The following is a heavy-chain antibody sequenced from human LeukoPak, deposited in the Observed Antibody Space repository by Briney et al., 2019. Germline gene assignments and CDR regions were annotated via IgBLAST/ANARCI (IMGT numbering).Heavy chain of an antibody. CDR2: ISGSGGST. J-gene: IGHJ4*02. CDR3: ARDLMGIAYRGAFYY. Sequence: GGSLRLSCAASGFTFRSYAMNWVRQAPGKGLEWVSAISGSGGSTYYADSVKGRFTISRDNSKNTLYLQMNSLRAEDTAVYYCARDLMGIAYRGAFYYWGQGTLVTVSS. CDR1: GFTFRSYA. V-gene: IGHV3-23*01. D-gene: IGHD6-13*01.